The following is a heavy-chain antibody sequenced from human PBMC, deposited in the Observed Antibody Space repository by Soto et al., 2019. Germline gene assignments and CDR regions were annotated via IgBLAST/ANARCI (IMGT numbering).Heavy chain of an antibody. D-gene: IGHD2-15*01. CDR1: GYTFTSYG. CDR3: ARPLGYCSGGSWPHDVFDI. Sequence: GASVKVSCKASGYTFTSYGISWVRQAPGQGLEWMGWISAYNGNTNYAQKLQGRVTMTTDTSTSTAYMELRSLRSDDTAVYYCARPLGYCSGGSWPHDVFDICGQGTMVTVSS. V-gene: IGHV1-18*01. J-gene: IGHJ3*02. CDR2: ISAYNGNT.